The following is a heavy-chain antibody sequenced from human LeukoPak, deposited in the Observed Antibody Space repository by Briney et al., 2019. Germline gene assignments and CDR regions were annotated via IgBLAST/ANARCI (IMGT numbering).Heavy chain of an antibody. CDR1: GYTFIGYN. V-gene: IGHV1-2*02. D-gene: IGHD2-15*01. CDR3: ATGRDIVVGGGPYYFDY. CDR2: ISPNNGDT. Sequence: ASVKVSCAASGYTFIGYNLHWVRQAPGQGLEWMGWISPNNGDTKYAQKLQGRVTMTRDTSITTDYMELSRLKSADTAVYYCATGRDIVVGGGPYYFDYWGQGTLVTVSS. J-gene: IGHJ4*02.